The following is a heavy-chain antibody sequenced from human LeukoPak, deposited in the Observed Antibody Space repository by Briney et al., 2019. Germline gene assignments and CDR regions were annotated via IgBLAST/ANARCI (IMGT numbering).Heavy chain of an antibody. CDR1: GGSISSYY. CDR2: IYYSGSA. Sequence: KPSETLSLTCTVSGGSISSYYWSWIRQPPGKRLEWIGYIYYSGSANYNPSLKSRVTISVDTSKNQFSLKLSSVTAADTAVYYCARADYGDYVTNYWGQGTLVTVSS. CDR3: ARADYGDYVTNY. J-gene: IGHJ4*02. D-gene: IGHD4-17*01. V-gene: IGHV4-59*01.